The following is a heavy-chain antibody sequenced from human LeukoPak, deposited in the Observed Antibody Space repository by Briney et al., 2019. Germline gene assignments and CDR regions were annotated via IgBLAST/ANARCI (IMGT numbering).Heavy chain of an antibody. CDR3: AKALKGGPFDY. CDR1: GFTFSSYE. V-gene: IGHV3-48*03. CDR2: ISSSGSTI. J-gene: IGHJ4*02. Sequence: PGGSLRLSCAASGFTFSSYEMNWVRQAPGKGLEWVSYISSSGSTIYYADSVKGRFTISRDNAKNSLYLQMNSLRAEDTAVYYCAKALKGGPFDYWGQGTLVTVSS. D-gene: IGHD3-16*01.